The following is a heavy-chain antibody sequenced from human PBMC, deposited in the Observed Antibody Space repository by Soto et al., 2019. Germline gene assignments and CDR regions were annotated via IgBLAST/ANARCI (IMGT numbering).Heavy chain of an antibody. CDR1: GYTFTGYY. J-gene: IGHJ6*02. V-gene: IGHV1-2*02. CDR3: ARAGLRFLEWLPLFYYGMDV. D-gene: IGHD3-3*01. CDR2: INPNSGGT. Sequence: ASVKVSCKASGYTFTGYYMHWVRQAPGQGLEWMGWINPNSGGTNYAQKFQGRVTMTRDTSISTAYMELSRLRSDDTAVYYCARAGLRFLEWLPLFYYGMDVWGQGTPVTVS.